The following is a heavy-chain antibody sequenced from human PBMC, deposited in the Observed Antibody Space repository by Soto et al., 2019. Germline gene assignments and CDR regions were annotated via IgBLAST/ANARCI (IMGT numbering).Heavy chain of an antibody. D-gene: IGHD4-17*01. V-gene: IGHV3-33*01. CDR2: IWYDGSNK. CDR1: GFTFSSYG. Sequence: PGGSLRLSCAASGFTFSSYGMHWVRQAPGKGLEWVAVIWYDGSNKYYADSVKGRFTISRDNSKNTLYLQMNSLRAEDTAVYYCARDTGDYGDSPYYYYGMDVWGQGTTVTVSS. CDR3: ARDTGDYGDSPYYYYGMDV. J-gene: IGHJ6*02.